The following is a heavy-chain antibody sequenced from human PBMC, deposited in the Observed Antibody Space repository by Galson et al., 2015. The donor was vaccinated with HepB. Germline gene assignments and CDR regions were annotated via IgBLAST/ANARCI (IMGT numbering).Heavy chain of an antibody. CDR2: ISYDGSNK. D-gene: IGHD2-8*02. CDR1: GFTFSSYA. J-gene: IGHJ6*02. CDR3: ARDNVYWYAGIYYYYYGMDV. Sequence: SLRLSCAASGFTFSSYAMHWVRQAPGKGLEWVAVISYDGSNKYYADSVKGRFTIYRDNSKNTLYLQMNSLRAEDTAVYYCARDNVYWYAGIYYYYYGMDVWGQGTTVTVSS. V-gene: IGHV3-30-3*01.